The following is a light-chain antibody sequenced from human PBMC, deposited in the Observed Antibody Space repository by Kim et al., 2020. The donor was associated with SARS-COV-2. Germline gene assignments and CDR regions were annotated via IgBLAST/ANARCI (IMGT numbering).Light chain of an antibody. J-gene: IGKJ1*01. CDR1: QSISSNY. CDR3: QQYGISPRT. Sequence: EIVLTQSPGTLSLSPGERATLSCRASQSISSNYLAWYQQKPGQAPRLLIYGASSRATGIPDRVSASGSGTDFTLTISRLEPEDFAVYYCQQYGISPRTFGQGTKVDIK. CDR2: GAS. V-gene: IGKV3-20*01.